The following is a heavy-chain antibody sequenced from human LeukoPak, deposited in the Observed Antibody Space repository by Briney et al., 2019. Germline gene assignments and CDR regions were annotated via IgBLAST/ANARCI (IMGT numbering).Heavy chain of an antibody. V-gene: IGHV3-7*01. CDR3: ARDPGSSAFDI. Sequence: RGSLRLSCVASGFSFTSSWMSGVRQAPEKELEFVANINQDGSTKNHLDSVKGRFTVSRDNAKNSLYLQMNSVRVEDTAVYYCARDPGSSAFDIWGQGTMVTVSS. CDR1: GFSFTSSW. J-gene: IGHJ3*02. CDR2: INQDGSTK. D-gene: IGHD3-10*01.